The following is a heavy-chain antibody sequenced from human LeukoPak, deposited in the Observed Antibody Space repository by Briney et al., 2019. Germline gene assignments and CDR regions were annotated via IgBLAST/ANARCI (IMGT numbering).Heavy chain of an antibody. CDR2: INHSGGT. J-gene: IGHJ4*02. D-gene: IGHD6-13*01. CDR3: ARGQYSSTWYDY. CDR1: GGSFSGYY. Sequence: PSETLSLTCAAYGGSFSGYYWTWIRQPPEKGLEWIGEINHSGGTNYNPSLKSRVTISVDTSKNQFSLRLSSVTAADTAVYYCARGQYSSTWYDYWGQGTLVTVSS. V-gene: IGHV4-34*01.